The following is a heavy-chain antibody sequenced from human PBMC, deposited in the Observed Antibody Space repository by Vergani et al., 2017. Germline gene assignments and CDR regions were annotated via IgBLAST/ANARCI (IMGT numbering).Heavy chain of an antibody. V-gene: IGHV3-49*03. CDR2: IRSKAYGGTT. CDR1: GFTFGDYA. D-gene: IGHD1-26*01. J-gene: IGHJ6*02. CDR3: ARSGYYYYYGMDV. Sequence: EVQLVESGGGLVQPGRSLRLSCTASGFTFGDYAMSWFRQAPGKGLEWVGFIRSKAYGGTTEYAASVKGRFTISRDDSKSIAYLQMNSLKTEDTAVYYCARSGYYYYYGMDVWGQGTTVTVSS.